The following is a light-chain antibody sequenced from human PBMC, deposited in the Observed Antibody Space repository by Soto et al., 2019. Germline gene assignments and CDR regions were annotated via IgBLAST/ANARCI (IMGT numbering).Light chain of an antibody. CDR1: QNIRTY. V-gene: IGKV1-39*01. CDR3: QQSYSIPPYT. Sequence: DLQMTQSPSSLSASVGDRVTITCRASQNIRTYLNWYQQKPGKAPRLLIYAASGLQNGVPSRFSGSGSETDFTLTISSLQPEDFATYYCQQSYSIPPYTFGQGTKLEIK. CDR2: AAS. J-gene: IGKJ2*01.